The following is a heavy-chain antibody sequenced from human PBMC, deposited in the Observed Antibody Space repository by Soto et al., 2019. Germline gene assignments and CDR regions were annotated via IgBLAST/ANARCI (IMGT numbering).Heavy chain of an antibody. V-gene: IGHV4-39*01. CDR1: GGSISSSSYY. CDR2: IYYSGST. CDR3: ARRWGNYYDSSGYYSPHYYYGMDV. D-gene: IGHD3-22*01. Sequence: SETLSLTCTVSGGSISSSSYYWGWIRQPPGKGLEWIGSIYYSGSTYYNPSLKSRVTISVDTSKNQFSLKLSSVTAADTAVYYCARRWGNYYDSSGYYSPHYYYGMDVWGQGTTVTVSS. J-gene: IGHJ6*02.